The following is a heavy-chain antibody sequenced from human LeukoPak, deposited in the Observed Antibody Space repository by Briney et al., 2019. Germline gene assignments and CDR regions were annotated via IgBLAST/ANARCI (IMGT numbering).Heavy chain of an antibody. D-gene: IGHD3-10*01. CDR1: GGSITSSPYH. CDR3: TRGRRPNR. Sequence: SETLSLTCTVSGGSITSSPYHWGWVRQPPGKGPEWIGSIYYSGNLYYNPSLKSQLPISLDTSKNQLSLEQSSVTPADTGVYYCTRGRRPNRGGQGTLVTVSS. J-gene: IGHJ4*02. V-gene: IGHV4-39*07. CDR2: IYYSGNL.